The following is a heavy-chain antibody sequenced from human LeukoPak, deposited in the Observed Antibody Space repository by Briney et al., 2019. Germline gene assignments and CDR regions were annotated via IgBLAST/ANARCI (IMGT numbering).Heavy chain of an antibody. J-gene: IGHJ4*02. D-gene: IGHD3-10*01. CDR3: ARDSGGYVDD. V-gene: IGHV3-23*01. Sequence: GGSLRLSCAASGFTFSTYAMTWVRQAPGKGLEWVSGIGHSGADTYYADSVKGRFTISRDNSKNTLYLQVNSLRAEDTAVYYCARDSGGYVDDWGQGTLVTVSS. CDR1: GFTFSTYA. CDR2: IGHSGADT.